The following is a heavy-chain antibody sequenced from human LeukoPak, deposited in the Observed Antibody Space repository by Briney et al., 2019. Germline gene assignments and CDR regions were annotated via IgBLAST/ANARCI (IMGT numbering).Heavy chain of an antibody. CDR2: IKHDGTAK. Sequence: GGSLRLSCAASGFIFSNYWMDWVRPAPGKGLEWVANIKHDGTAKYYVDSVKGRFTISRDSAKNSLYLQMNSLRAEDTAVYFCMRQLEDWGQGTLVTVSS. J-gene: IGHJ4*02. CDR1: GFIFSNYW. CDR3: MRQLED. D-gene: IGHD1-1*01. V-gene: IGHV3-7*03.